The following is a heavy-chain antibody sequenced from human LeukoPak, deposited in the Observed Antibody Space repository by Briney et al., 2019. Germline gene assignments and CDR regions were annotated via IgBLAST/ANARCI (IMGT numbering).Heavy chain of an antibody. D-gene: IGHD5-18*01. CDR1: GFTFSSYG. V-gene: IGHV3-30*18. CDR2: ISYDGSNK. CDR3: AKDISVDTAMVIGMDV. Sequence: GGALILSCAASGFTFSSYGMHWVRQAPGKGLEWVADISYDGSNKYYADSVKGRFTISRNNSKNTLYLQMNSLRAEERAVYYCAKDISVDTAMVIGMDVWGKGTTVTVSS. J-gene: IGHJ6*04.